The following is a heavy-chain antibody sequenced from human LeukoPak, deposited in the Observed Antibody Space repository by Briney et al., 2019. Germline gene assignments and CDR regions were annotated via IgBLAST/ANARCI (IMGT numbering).Heavy chain of an antibody. J-gene: IGHJ4*02. D-gene: IGHD3-22*01. V-gene: IGHV4-30-4*01. CDR1: GGSISSGDYY. CDR3: AREEDDSSGYAH. Sequence: PSETLSLTCTVSGGSISSGDYYWSWIRQPPGKGLEWIGYIYYSGSTYYNPSLTSRVTISVDTSKNQFSLKLSSVTAADTAVYYCAREEDDSSGYAHWGQGTLVTVSS. CDR2: IYYSGST.